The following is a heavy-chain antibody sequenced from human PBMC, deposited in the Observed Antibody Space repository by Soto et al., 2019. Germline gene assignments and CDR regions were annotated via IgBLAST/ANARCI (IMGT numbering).Heavy chain of an antibody. D-gene: IGHD3-10*01. J-gene: IGHJ6*02. CDR2: INHSGST. V-gene: IGHV4-34*01. Sequence: SETLSLTCAVYGGSFSGYYWSWIRQPPGKGLEWIGEINHSGSTNYNPSLKSRVTISVDTSKNQFSLKLSSVTAADTAVYYCARGNYYYGSGSYYFYYYYGMDVWGQGTTVTVSS. CDR3: ARGNYYYGSGSYYFYYYYGMDV. CDR1: GGSFSGYY.